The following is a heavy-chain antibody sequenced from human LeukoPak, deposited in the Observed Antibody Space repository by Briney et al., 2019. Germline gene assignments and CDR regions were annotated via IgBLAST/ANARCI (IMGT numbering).Heavy chain of an antibody. CDR2: ISSSNHYI. V-gene: IGHV3-21*01. D-gene: IGHD2-15*01. CDR3: AREGGRYCSGGSCHFAH. CDR1: GFTFSSYS. Sequence: GGSLRLFCAASGFTFSSYSMHWLPHATGEALEWVSSISSSNHYIYHAHSVKGRFTISRDHAKNTQYLQMTSQRAEDTAVYYCAREGGRYCSGGSCHFAHWGEGTLVTVSS. J-gene: IGHJ1*01.